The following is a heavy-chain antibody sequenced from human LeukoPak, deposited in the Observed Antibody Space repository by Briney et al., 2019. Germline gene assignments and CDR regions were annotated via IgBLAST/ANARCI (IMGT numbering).Heavy chain of an antibody. CDR2: MNPNSGNT. Sequence: ASVKVSCKASGYTFTSYDINWVRQTTGQGLEWMGWMNPNSGNTGYAQKFQGRVSMTRNTSKSTAYMELSSLRSEDTAVYYCARQISGYTTYYYYYGMDVWGQGTTVTVSS. V-gene: IGHV1-8*01. CDR1: GYTFTSYD. D-gene: IGHD3-22*01. J-gene: IGHJ6*02. CDR3: ARQISGYTTYYYYYGMDV.